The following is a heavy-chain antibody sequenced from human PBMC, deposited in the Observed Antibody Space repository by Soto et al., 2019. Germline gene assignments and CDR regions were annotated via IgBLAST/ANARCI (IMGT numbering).Heavy chain of an antibody. Sequence: QVQLVQSGAEVKKPGASVKVSCKASGYTFTGYYMHWVRQAPGQGLEWMGWINPNSGGTNYAQKFQGRVTMTRDTSISTAYMELSRLRSDDTAVYYCARAPGTSSWYPNGKVQKYYYCGMDVWGQGTTVTVSS. CDR1: GYTFTGYY. CDR3: ARAPGTSSWYPNGKVQKYYYCGMDV. D-gene: IGHD6-13*01. J-gene: IGHJ6*02. CDR2: INPNSGGT. V-gene: IGHV1-2*02.